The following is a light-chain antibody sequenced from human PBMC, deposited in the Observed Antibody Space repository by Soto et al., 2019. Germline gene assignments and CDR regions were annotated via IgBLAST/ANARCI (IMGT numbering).Light chain of an antibody. CDR1: RRVSSY. CDR3: QQYYNWPRT. CDR2: ATS. Sequence: IVVSLSPSTVSVSQGKRATLSWMASRRVSSYLAWYQQKPGQAPMLLIYATSTRATGIPARFSGSGSGTAFTLTISSLQSEDFAVYYCQQYYNWPRTFCQVTNVDIK. V-gene: IGKV3-15*01. J-gene: IGKJ1*01.